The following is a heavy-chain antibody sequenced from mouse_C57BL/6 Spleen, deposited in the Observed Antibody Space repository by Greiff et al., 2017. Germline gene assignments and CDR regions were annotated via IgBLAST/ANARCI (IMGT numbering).Heavy chain of an antibody. CDR2: IDPSDSYT. D-gene: IGHD1-1*01. V-gene: IGHV1-69*01. J-gene: IGHJ2*01. Sequence: QVQLQQPGAELVMPGASVKLSCKASGYTFTSYWMHWVKQWPGQGLEWIGEIDPSDSYTNYNQKFKGKSTLTVDKSSSPAYMQLSSLTSEDSAVYYCARRITTVVAFDYWGQGTTLTVSS. CDR1: GYTFTSYW. CDR3: ARRITTVVAFDY.